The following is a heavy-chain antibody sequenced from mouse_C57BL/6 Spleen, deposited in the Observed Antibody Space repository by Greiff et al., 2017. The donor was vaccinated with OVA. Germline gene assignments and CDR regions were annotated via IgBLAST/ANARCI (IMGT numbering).Heavy chain of an antibody. V-gene: IGHV6-3*01. D-gene: IGHD2-4*01. CDR2: IRLKSDNYAT. J-gene: IGHJ2*01. CDR3: TGEGYDYDGTY. Sequence: EVKVEESGGGLVQPGGSMKLSCVASGFTFSNYWMNWVRQSPEKGLEWVAQIRLKSDNYATHYAESVKGRFTISRDDSKSSVYLQMNNLRAEDTGIYYCTGEGYDYDGTYWGQGTTLTVSS. CDR1: GFTFSNYW.